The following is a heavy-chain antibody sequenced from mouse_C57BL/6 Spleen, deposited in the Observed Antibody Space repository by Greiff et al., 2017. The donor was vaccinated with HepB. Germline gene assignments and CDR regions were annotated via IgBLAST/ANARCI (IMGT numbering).Heavy chain of an antibody. CDR2: IYPGDGDT. J-gene: IGHJ3*01. Sequence: QVQLQQSGPELVKPGASVKISCKASGYAFSSSWMNWVKQRPGKGLEWIRRIYPGDGDTNYNGKFKGKATLTADKSSSTAYMQLSSLTSEDSAVYFCASGRSNLAWFAYWGQGTLVTVSA. CDR1: GYAFSSSW. D-gene: IGHD2-5*01. V-gene: IGHV1-82*01. CDR3: ASGRSNLAWFAY.